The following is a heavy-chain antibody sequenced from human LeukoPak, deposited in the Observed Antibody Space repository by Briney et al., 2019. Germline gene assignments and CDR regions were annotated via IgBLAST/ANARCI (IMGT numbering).Heavy chain of an antibody. CDR2: IIPIFGTA. J-gene: IGHJ4*02. V-gene: IGHV1-69*05. Sequence: SMKVPCKASGGTFSSYAISWVRQAPGQGVEWMGRIIPIFGTANYAQKFQGRVTITTDQSTSTAYMELSSLRSEDAAVYYCARGGDYYDSSGYYFDYWGQGTLVTVSS. CDR3: ARGGDYYDSSGYYFDY. D-gene: IGHD3-22*01. CDR1: GGTFSSYA.